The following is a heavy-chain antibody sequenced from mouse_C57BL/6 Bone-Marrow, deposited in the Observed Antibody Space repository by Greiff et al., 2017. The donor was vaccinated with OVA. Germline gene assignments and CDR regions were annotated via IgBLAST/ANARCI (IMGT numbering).Heavy chain of an antibody. D-gene: IGHD2-12*01. CDR2: IYPGDGDT. J-gene: IGHJ4*01. V-gene: IGHV1-80*01. CDR1: GYAFSSYW. CDR3: ARSPLHGY. Sequence: VQLQQSGASVKISCKASGYAFSSYWMNWVKQRPGKGLEWIGQIYPGDGDTNYNGKFKGKATLTADKSSSTAYMQLSSLTSEDSAVYFCARSPLHGYWGQGTPVTVTS.